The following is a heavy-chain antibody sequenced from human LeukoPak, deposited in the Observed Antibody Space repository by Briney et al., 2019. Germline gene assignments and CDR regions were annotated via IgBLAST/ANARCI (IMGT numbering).Heavy chain of an antibody. CDR1: GYTFTNNA. CDR3: ARDFRMTTVTTFDY. V-gene: IGHV1-18*01. D-gene: IGHD4-17*01. J-gene: IGHJ4*02. CDR2: INTYNGHT. Sequence: ASVKVSCTTSGYTFTNNAISWVRQAPGQGLEWMGWINTYNGHTNYAQKVQGRITVTTDTLASTVYMELRRLTSDDTAMYYCARDFRMTTVTTFDYWGQGTLITVSS.